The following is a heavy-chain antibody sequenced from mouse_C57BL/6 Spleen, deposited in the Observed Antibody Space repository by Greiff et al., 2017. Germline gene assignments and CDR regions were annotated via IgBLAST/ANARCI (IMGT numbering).Heavy chain of an antibody. D-gene: IGHD1-1*01. J-gene: IGHJ1*03. Sequence: VQLQQSGAELVRPGASVKLSCTASGFNIKDDYMHWVKQRPEQGLEWIGWIDPENGDTEYASKFQGKATITADTSSNTAYLQLSSLTSEDTAVYYCTINYSGSSYDDWYFDVWGTGTTVTVSS. CDR3: TINYSGSSYDDWYFDV. CDR2: IDPENGDT. V-gene: IGHV14-4*01. CDR1: GFNIKDDY.